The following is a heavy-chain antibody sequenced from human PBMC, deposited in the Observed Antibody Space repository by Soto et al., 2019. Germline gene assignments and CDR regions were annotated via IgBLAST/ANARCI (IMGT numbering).Heavy chain of an antibody. CDR3: AKDGPRTRYSYGYLRGFDP. D-gene: IGHD5-18*01. CDR1: GFTFSSYA. J-gene: IGHJ5*02. Sequence: VGSLRLSCAASGFTFSSYAMSWVRQAPGKGLERVSAISGSGGSTYYADSVKGRFTISRDNSKNTLYLQMNSLRAEDTAVYYCAKDGPRTRYSYGYLRGFDPWGQGTLVTVSS. V-gene: IGHV3-23*01. CDR2: ISGSGGST.